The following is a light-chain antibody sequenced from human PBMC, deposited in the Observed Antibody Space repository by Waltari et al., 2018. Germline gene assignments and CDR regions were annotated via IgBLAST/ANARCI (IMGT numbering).Light chain of an antibody. V-gene: IGLV3-21*02. CDR1: HIGTKA. Sequence: SYVLTQLSSMSVTPGQTARIVCGGRHIGTKAVHWYQRKAGQAPLLVLHDDDTRPSGIPDRCSGTKSGDTATLTISGVEAEDEADYFCQVWDSHTVVFGGGTNLTVL. J-gene: IGLJ2*01. CDR2: DDD. CDR3: QVWDSHTVV.